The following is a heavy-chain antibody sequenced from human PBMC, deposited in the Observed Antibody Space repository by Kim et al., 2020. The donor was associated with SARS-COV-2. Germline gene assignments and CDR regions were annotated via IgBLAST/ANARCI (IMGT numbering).Heavy chain of an antibody. CDR1: GFTFTSYS. J-gene: IGHJ4*02. D-gene: IGHD4-17*01. V-gene: IGHV3-48*02. CDR3: ARDRYGDYVQDY. Sequence: GGSLRLSCAASGFTFTSYSMNWVRQAPGKGLEWVSYISGNSGTIHYADSVKGRFTISRDNAKNSLYLQMNSLRDEDTAVYFCARDRYGDYVQDYWGQGTLVTVSS. CDR2: ISGNSGTI.